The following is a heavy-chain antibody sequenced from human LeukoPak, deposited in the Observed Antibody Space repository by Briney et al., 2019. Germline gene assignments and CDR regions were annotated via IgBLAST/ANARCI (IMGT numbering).Heavy chain of an antibody. Sequence: PGGSLRLSFSASGLTFSSYAMSRVRQATGKGLEWGSAISGSGGSTYYADSEKGRFTISRDNSKNTLYLQMNSLRAEDTAVYYCAKWSSSGYYADCWGQGTLVTVSS. J-gene: IGHJ4*02. CDR3: AKWSSSGYYADC. D-gene: IGHD3-22*01. CDR2: ISGSGGST. CDR1: GLTFSSYA. V-gene: IGHV3-23*01.